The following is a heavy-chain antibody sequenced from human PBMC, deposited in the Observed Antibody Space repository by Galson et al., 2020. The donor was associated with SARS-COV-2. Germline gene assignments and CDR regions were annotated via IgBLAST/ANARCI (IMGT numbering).Heavy chain of an antibody. CDR2: TYYRSKWYN. J-gene: IGHJ6*03. CDR3: ARGGRGYYDILTGYSPPVYYYYYMDV. Sequence: SQTLSLTCAISGDSVSSNSAAWNWIRQSPSRGLEWLGRTYYRSKWYNDYAVSVKSRITINPDTSKNQFSLQLNSVTPEDTAVYYCARGGRGYYDILTGYSPPVYYYYYMDVWGKGTTVTVSS. D-gene: IGHD3-9*01. V-gene: IGHV6-1*01. CDR1: GDSVSSNSAA.